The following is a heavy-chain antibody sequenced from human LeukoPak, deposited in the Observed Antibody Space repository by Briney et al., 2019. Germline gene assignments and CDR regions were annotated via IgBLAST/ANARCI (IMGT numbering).Heavy chain of an antibody. V-gene: IGHV4-4*07. CDR1: GGSISSYY. CDR3: ARVLLRNDYGDYVGGMDV. D-gene: IGHD4-17*01. J-gene: IGHJ6*02. CDR2: IYTSGST. Sequence: SETLSLTCTVSGGSISSYYWSWIRQPAGKGLEWIGRIYTSGSTNYNTSLKSRVTMSVDTSKNQFSLKLSSVTAADTAVYYCARVLLRNDYGDYVGGMDVWGQGTTVAVSS.